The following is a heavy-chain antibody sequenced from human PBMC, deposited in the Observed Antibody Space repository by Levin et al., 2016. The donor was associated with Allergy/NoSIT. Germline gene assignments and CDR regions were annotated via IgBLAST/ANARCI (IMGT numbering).Heavy chain of an antibody. Sequence: WIRQPPGKGPEWVSAISVSGRSTYYADSVKGRFTISRDNSKNTLYLQMNSLRADDTAIYYCAKLGGGDYDSSGSYSHFDYWGQGTPVTVSS. V-gene: IGHV3-23*01. CDR2: ISVSGRST. CDR3: AKLGGGDYDSSGSYSHFDY. D-gene: IGHD3-22*01. J-gene: IGHJ4*02.